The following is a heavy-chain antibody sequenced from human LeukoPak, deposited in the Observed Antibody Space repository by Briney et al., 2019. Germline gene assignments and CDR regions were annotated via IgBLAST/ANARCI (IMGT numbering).Heavy chain of an antibody. CDR1: GGSISSYY. CDR2: IYTSGST. J-gene: IGHJ6*03. Sequence: PSETLSLTCTVSGGSISSYYWSWIRQPPGKGLEWIGYIYTSGSTNYNPSLKSRVTISVDTSKNQLSLKLSSVTAADTAVYYCARGVDYYYYMDVWGKGTTVTVSS. V-gene: IGHV4-4*09. CDR3: ARGVDYYYYMDV.